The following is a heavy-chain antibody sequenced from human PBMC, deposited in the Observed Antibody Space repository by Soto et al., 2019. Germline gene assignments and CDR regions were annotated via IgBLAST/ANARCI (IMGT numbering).Heavy chain of an antibody. CDR3: AAGRGGYYDFWSGPFNFDY. V-gene: IGHV1-18*01. CDR1: GYTFTSYG. Sequence: QVQLVQSGAEVKKPGASVKVSCKASGYTFTSYGISWVRQAPGQGLEWMGWISAYNGNTNYAQKLQGRVTMTTDTSTRTAYMELRSLRSDDTAVYYCAAGRGGYYDFWSGPFNFDYWGQGTLVTVSS. J-gene: IGHJ4*02. D-gene: IGHD3-3*01. CDR2: ISAYNGNT.